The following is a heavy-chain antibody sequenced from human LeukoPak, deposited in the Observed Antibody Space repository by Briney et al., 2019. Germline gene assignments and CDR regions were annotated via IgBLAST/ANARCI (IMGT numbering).Heavy chain of an antibody. Sequence: SGTLSLTCTVSGGSISSSSYYWGWIRQPSGKGLEWIGSIYYSGSTYYNPSLKSRVTISVDTSKNQFSLKLSSVTAADTAVYYCARLSVGATHYFDYWGQGTLVTVSS. J-gene: IGHJ4*02. D-gene: IGHD1-26*01. CDR1: GGSISSSSYY. V-gene: IGHV4-39*01. CDR2: IYYSGST. CDR3: ARLSVGATHYFDY.